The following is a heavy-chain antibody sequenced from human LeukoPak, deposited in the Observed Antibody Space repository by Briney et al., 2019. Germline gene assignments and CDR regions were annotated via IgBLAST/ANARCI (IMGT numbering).Heavy chain of an antibody. CDR3: TRSSVAGHLNY. CDR2: IRSKANSYAT. V-gene: IGHV3-73*01. J-gene: IGHJ4*02. D-gene: IGHD6-19*01. CDR1: GFTFSGSA. Sequence: GGSLRLSCAASGFTFSGSAMHWVRQASGKGLEWVGRIRSKANSYATAYAASVKGRVTISRDDSKNTAYLQMNSLKTEDTAVYYCTRSSVAGHLNYWGQGTLVTVSS.